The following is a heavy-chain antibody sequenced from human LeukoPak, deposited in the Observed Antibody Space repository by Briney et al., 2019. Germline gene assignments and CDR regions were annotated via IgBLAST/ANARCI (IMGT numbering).Heavy chain of an antibody. CDR2: IYYSGST. D-gene: IGHD2-21*02. CDR1: GGSISSYY. Sequence: PSETLSLTCTVSGGSISSYYWSWIRQPPGKGLEWIGYIYYSGSTNYNPSLKSRVTISVDTSKNQFSLKLSSVTAADTAVYYCARETYCAADCYSGFDFWGQGTLVTVSS. CDR3: ARETYCAADCYSGFDF. V-gene: IGHV4-59*01. J-gene: IGHJ4*02.